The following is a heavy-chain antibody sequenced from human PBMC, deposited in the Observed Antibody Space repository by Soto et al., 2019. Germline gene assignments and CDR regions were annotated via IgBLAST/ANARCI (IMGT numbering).Heavy chain of an antibody. V-gene: IGHV4-39*01. CDR1: GGSVSNSSYY. Sequence: SETLSLTCTVSGGSVSNSSYYWVWIRQSPGKGLEWIGSVYYRGRSYSKSSVKSRVTISVDTSKNRFSLSLNSVTASDTAVYFCVSQRTTVPTQAYFDYWGPGALVTVSS. CDR2: VYYRGRS. CDR3: VSQRTTVPTQAYFDY. J-gene: IGHJ4*02. D-gene: IGHD4-17*01.